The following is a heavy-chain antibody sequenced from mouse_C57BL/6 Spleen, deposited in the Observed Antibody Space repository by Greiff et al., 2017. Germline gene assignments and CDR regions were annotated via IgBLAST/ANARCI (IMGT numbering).Heavy chain of an antibody. CDR3: AREGDYGGFDY. V-gene: IGHV5-6*01. CDR1: GFTFSSYG. CDR2: ISSGGSYT. Sequence: EVQLVESGGDLVKPGGSLKLSCAASGFTFSSYGMSWVRQTPDKRLEWVATISSGGSYTYYPDSVKGRFTISRDNAKNTLYLQMSSLKSEDTAMYYCAREGDYGGFDYWGQGTTLTVSS. J-gene: IGHJ2*01. D-gene: IGHD1-1*01.